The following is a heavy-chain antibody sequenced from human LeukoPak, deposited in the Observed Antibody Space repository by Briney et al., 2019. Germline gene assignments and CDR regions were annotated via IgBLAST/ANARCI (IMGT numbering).Heavy chain of an antibody. CDR3: TTCAPNRYWFAP. V-gene: IGHV4-59*08. Sequence: SETLSLTCNVSEGSISHDYWVWVRQPPGKGLEWIAYIDYSGYTDYNPSVKSRVTMSIDTSKGQFTLHLRSVSAADTAIYYCTTCAPNRYWFAPWGQGIQVTVSS. CDR1: EGSISHDY. D-gene: IGHD2-2*01. CDR2: IDYSGYT. J-gene: IGHJ5*02.